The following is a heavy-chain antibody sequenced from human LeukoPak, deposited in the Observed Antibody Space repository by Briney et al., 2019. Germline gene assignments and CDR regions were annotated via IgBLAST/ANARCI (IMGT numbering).Heavy chain of an antibody. CDR2: IGSTGNPI. Sequence: GVSLRLSCAASGFTFSGYIMNWVRQAPGKGLEWVSFIGSTGNPIYYADSVKVRFTVSRDNAKNSLYLQMNSLRAEDTAVYYCARDQWLDYWGQGTLVTVSS. V-gene: IGHV3-48*01. D-gene: IGHD6-19*01. CDR3: ARDQWLDY. CDR1: GFTFSGYI. J-gene: IGHJ4*02.